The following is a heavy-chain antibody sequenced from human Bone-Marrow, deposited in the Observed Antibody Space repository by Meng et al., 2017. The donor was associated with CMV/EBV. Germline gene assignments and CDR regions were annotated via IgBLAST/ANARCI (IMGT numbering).Heavy chain of an antibody. CDR3: AKGGIVVVIAIPNTEYFQH. V-gene: IGHV3-23*01. CDR2: ISCSGGST. Sequence: GGSLRLSCAASGFTFSSYAMSWVRQAPGKGLEWVSAISCSGGSTYYADSVKGRFTCSRDNSKNTLYLQMNILRAEDTAVYYCAKGGIVVVIAIPNTEYFQHWGQGTRVTGSS. CDR1: GFTFSSYA. D-gene: IGHD2-21*01. J-gene: IGHJ1*01.